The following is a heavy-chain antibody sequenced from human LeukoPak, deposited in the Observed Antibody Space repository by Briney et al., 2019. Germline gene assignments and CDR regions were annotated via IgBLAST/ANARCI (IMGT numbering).Heavy chain of an antibody. CDR3: ARGYSSSGHNWFDP. V-gene: IGHV4-59*01. Sequence: SETLSLTCTVSGASISSYYWSWIRQPPGKGLEWIGHIFYSGSTKYNPSLKSRLTIAVDTSRNQFSLKLSSVSAADTAVYYCARGYSSSGHNWFDPWGQGTLVTVS. CDR2: IFYSGST. D-gene: IGHD6-13*01. CDR1: GASISSYY. J-gene: IGHJ5*02.